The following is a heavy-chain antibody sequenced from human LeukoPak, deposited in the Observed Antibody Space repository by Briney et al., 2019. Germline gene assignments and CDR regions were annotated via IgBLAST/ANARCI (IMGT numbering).Heavy chain of an antibody. V-gene: IGHV3-21*04. Sequence: GGSLRLSCAASGFTFSSYSMNWVRQAPGKGLEWVSSISSSSSYIYYADSVKGRFTISRDNAKNSLYLQMNSLRAEDTAVYYCAKDLGPYDSLTGYAGWGQGTLVTVSS. D-gene: IGHD3-9*01. CDR2: ISSSSSYI. CDR3: AKDLGPYDSLTGYAG. J-gene: IGHJ4*02. CDR1: GFTFSSYS.